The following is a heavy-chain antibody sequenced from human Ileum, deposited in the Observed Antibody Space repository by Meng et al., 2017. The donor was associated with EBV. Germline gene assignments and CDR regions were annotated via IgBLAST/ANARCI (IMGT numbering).Heavy chain of an antibody. CDR3: ASSDYYRSDY. V-gene: IGHV4-4*02. CDR2: TSHSGST. D-gene: IGHD3-22*01. CDR1: GGSISRSDW. Sequence: QGQLPESGPGLVKPSETRSLTCAVSGGSISRSDWWSWVRQPPGKGLEWIGETSHSGSTNYSPSLKSRVTISLDKSKNQLSLKLNSVTAADTAVYYCASSDYYRSDYWGQGTLVTVSS. J-gene: IGHJ4*02.